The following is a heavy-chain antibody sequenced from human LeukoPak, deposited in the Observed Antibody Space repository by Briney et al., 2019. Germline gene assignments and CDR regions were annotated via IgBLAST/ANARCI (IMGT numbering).Heavy chain of an antibody. Sequence: GGSLRLSCAASGFTFSNYGMHWVRQVPGKGLEWVAAIWFDGIRKYYADSVKGRFTISRDNSKNTLYLQMNSLRAEDTAVYYCAKDRGVGATGPFDYWGQGTLVTVSS. CDR2: IWFDGIRK. V-gene: IGHV3-30*02. CDR1: GFTFSNYG. J-gene: IGHJ4*02. D-gene: IGHD1-26*01. CDR3: AKDRGVGATGPFDY.